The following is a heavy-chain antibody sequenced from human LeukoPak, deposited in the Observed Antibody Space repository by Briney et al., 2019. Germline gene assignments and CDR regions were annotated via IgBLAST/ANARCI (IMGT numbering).Heavy chain of an antibody. CDR2: INHSGST. V-gene: IGHV4-34*01. J-gene: IGHJ4*02. Sequence: PSETLSLTCAVYGGSFSGYYWSWIRQPPGKGLEWIGEINHSGSTNYNPSLKSRVTISVDTFKNQFSLKLSSVTAADTAVYYCARVSSPDSSGTVDYWGQGTLVTVSS. D-gene: IGHD3-22*01. CDR3: ARVSSPDSSGTVDY. CDR1: GGSFSGYY.